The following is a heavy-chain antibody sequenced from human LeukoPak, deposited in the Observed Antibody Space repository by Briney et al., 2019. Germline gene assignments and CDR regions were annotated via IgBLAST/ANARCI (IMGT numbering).Heavy chain of an antibody. CDR1: GGSISSYY. D-gene: IGHD3-16*01. CDR2: IDTSGNT. Sequence: SETLSLTCTVSGGSISSYYWSWIRQPAGKGLEWIGRIDTSGNTNYSPSLKSRVTMSVDTSKNQFSLRLSSVTAADTAVYYCARDRGGGWFDPWGQGTLVTVSS. J-gene: IGHJ5*02. CDR3: ARDRGGGWFDP. V-gene: IGHV4-4*07.